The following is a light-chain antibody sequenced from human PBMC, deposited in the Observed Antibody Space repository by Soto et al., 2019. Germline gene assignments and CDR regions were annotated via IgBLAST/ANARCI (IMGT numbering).Light chain of an antibody. Sequence: QSALTQPASVSGSPGQSITISCTGTGSDVGAYNYDSWYQQHPGKVPKLIIYDVNNRPSGVSNRFSGSKSGNTASLTISGLQTEDEADYYCSSYTSATTYVFGTGTKVTVL. J-gene: IGLJ1*01. V-gene: IGLV2-14*01. CDR3: SSYTSATTYV. CDR1: GSDVGAYNY. CDR2: DVN.